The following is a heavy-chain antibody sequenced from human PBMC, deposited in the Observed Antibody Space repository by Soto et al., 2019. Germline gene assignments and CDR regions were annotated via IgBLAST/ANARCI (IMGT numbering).Heavy chain of an antibody. D-gene: IGHD3-3*01. V-gene: IGHV3-21*01. Sequence: WGSLRLSCAASGFTFISYSINFFRHSPFKWLEWVSSISSSSSYIYYTDSVKGRFTISRDNAKNSLYLQMNSLRAEDTAVYYCARARNYDFWSGTRDAFDIWGQGTMVTVSS. CDR1: GFTFISYS. CDR2: ISSSSSYI. CDR3: ARARNYDFWSGTRDAFDI. J-gene: IGHJ3*02.